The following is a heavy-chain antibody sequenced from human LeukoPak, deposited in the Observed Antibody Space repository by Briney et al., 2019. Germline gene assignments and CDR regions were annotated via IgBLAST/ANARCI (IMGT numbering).Heavy chain of an antibody. CDR2: VKEDGSEK. Sequence: GSLRLSCAASGFTFSSYWMIWVRQAPGKGLEWVANVKEDGSEKYYVDSVQGRFTISRDNAKNSLYLQLNSLRVDDTAVYYCASSAYYFDYWGQGTLVTVSS. CDR3: ASSAYYFDY. J-gene: IGHJ4*02. CDR1: GFTFSSYW. D-gene: IGHD3-10*01. V-gene: IGHV3-7*01.